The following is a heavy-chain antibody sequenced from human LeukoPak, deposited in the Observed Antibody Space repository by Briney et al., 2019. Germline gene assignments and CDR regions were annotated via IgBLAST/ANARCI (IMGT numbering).Heavy chain of an antibody. CDR2: TYYKSAWYN. CDR3: ARGTGWPQFDY. D-gene: IGHD6-19*01. CDR1: GDSVSWDSIA. V-gene: IGHV6-1*01. Sequence: SQTLSLTCAISGDSVSWDSIAWNWIRQSPSRGLEWLGRTYYKSAWYNDYAVSVKGRITINPDTSKNQFSLQLNSVTPEDTAVYYCARGTGWPQFDYWGQGTLVTVSS. J-gene: IGHJ4*02.